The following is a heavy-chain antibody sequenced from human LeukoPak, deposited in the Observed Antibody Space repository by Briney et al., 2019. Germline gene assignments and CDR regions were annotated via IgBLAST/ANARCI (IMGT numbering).Heavy chain of an antibody. CDR3: ARIIVVVPAAIRDYYYMDV. CDR2: IYYSGRT. CDR1: GGSISSGDYY. V-gene: IGHV4-30-4*08. J-gene: IGHJ6*03. Sequence: TSQTLSLTCSVYGGSISSGDYYWSWIRQPPGKGLEWIGYIYYSGRTYYNPSLKSRVTISVDTSKNQFSLKLSSVTAADTAVYYCARIIVVVPAAIRDYYYMDVWGKGTTVTVSS. D-gene: IGHD2-2*01.